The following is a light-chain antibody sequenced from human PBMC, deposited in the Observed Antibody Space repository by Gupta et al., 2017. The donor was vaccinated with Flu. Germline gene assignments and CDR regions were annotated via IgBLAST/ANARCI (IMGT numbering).Light chain of an antibody. CDR2: DAS. V-gene: IGKV3-11*01. Sequence: EIVLTQSPGTLSLSPGERATLSCRASQSIGDNLAWYQQRPGQAPRLLIYDASNRAAGIPARFSGGGSGADFTLSISSLEPEDFAVYCCQQRVKWPRTFGQGTKVEIK. J-gene: IGKJ1*01. CDR3: QQRVKWPRT. CDR1: QSIGDN.